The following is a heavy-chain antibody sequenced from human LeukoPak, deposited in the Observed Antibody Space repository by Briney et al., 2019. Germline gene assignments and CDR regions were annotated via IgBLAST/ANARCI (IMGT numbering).Heavy chain of an antibody. CDR1: GYTFTSYD. CDR3: ARGSPSPSGPVDY. Sequence: GASVKVSCKASGYTFTSYDINWVRQATGQGLEWMGWMNPNSGNTGYAQKFQGRVTITADKSTSTAYMELSSLRSEDTAVYYCARGSPSPSGPVDYWGQGTLVTVSS. J-gene: IGHJ4*02. D-gene: IGHD6-19*01. CDR2: MNPNSGNT. V-gene: IGHV1-8*01.